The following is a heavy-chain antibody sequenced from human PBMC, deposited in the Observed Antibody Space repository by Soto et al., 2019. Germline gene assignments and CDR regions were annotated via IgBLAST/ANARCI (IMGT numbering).Heavy chain of an antibody. CDR1: GYTFTSYG. CDR3: ARAPLGIIVAPDF. J-gene: IGHJ4*02. Sequence: GASVKVSCKASGYTFTSYGISWVRQAPGQGLEWVGWISGYDGNTDYAHKFRGRVTMTTDTSTNTAYLDLRSLRSDDTAVYYCARAPLGIIVAPDFWGQGTLVTVSS. CDR2: ISGYDGNT. D-gene: IGHD3-22*01. V-gene: IGHV1-18*01.